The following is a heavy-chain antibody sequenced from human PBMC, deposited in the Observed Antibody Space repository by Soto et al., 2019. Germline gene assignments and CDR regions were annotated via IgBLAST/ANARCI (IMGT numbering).Heavy chain of an antibody. CDR1: GGSFSGYY. D-gene: IGHD4-17*01. CDR3: ARTTVVTDGAFDI. V-gene: IGHV4-34*01. J-gene: IGHJ3*02. Sequence: SETLSLTCAVYGGSFSGYYWSWIRQPPGKGLEWIGEINHSGSTNYNPSLKSRVTISVDTSKNQFSLKLSSVTAADTAVYYCARTTVVTDGAFDIWGQGTMVTVSS. CDR2: INHSGST.